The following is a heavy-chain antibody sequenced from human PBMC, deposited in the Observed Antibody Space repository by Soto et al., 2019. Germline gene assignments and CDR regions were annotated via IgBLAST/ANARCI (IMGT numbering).Heavy chain of an antibody. CDR2: FYYSGST. J-gene: IGHJ5*02. D-gene: IGHD3-9*01. Sequence: ETLSLTCTVSGGSISSSSYYWGWIRQPPGKGLEWIGSFYYSGSTYYNPSLKSRVTISVDTSKNQFSLKLSSVTAADTAVYYCARHARYYDILTGYGLNWFDPWGQGTLVTVSS. V-gene: IGHV4-39*01. CDR3: ARHARYYDILTGYGLNWFDP. CDR1: GGSISSSSYY.